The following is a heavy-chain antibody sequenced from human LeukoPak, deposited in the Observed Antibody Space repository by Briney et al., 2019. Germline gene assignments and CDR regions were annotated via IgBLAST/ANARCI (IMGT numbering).Heavy chain of an antibody. CDR1: GFTFSNAW. Sequence: PGGSLRLSCAASGFTFSNAWMSWVRQAPGKGLEWVGRIKSKGAGGTIDYAAPVKGRFTISRDDSKNTLYLQMNSLKTEDTAVYYCTAGLGYTDHDYWGQGTLVTVSS. CDR3: TAGLGYTDHDY. V-gene: IGHV3-15*01. CDR2: IKSKGAGGTI. J-gene: IGHJ4*02. D-gene: IGHD3-16*02.